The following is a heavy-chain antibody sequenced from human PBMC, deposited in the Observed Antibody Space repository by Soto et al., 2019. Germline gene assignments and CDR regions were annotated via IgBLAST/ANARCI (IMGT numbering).Heavy chain of an antibody. V-gene: IGHV4-38-2*01. Sequence: XATLSLTCAVSGYSISSGHSWCCIRQPPGKGLEWIGSIFHTGSTYYNPSLKSRVTLSVDTSKNQLSLKLSSVTAADTAVYFCATLPRLDGMDVWGQGTTVTVSS. D-gene: IGHD6-25*01. CDR3: ATLPRLDGMDV. J-gene: IGHJ6*02. CDR2: IFHTGST. CDR1: GYSISSGHS.